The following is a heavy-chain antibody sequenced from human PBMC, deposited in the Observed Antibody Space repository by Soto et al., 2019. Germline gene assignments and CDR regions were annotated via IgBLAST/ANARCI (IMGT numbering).Heavy chain of an antibody. CDR2: MNPNSGNT. CDR1: GYTFTSYD. D-gene: IGHD4-17*01. J-gene: IGHJ6*03. CDR3: ARVSHGDYVEDYYMEV. V-gene: IGHV1-8*01. Sequence: ASVKVSCKASGYTFTSYDINWVRQATGQGHEWMGWMNPNSGNTGYAQKFQGRVTMTRNTSISTAYMELSSLRSEDTAVYYCARVSHGDYVEDYYMEVWGKGTTVTLSS.